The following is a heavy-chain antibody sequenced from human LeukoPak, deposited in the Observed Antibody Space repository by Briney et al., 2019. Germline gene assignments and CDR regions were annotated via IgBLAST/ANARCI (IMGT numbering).Heavy chain of an antibody. V-gene: IGHV3-53*01. CDR2: IYSGGST. D-gene: IGHD3/OR15-3a*01. CDR3: AREFQMDWYGAFDI. Sequence: GGSLRLSCAASGFTVSSNYMSWVRQAPGKGLEWVSVIYSGGSTYYADSVKGRFTVSRDNSKNTLYLQMNSLRAEDTAVYYCAREFQMDWYGAFDIWGQGTMVTVSS. CDR1: GFTVSSNY. J-gene: IGHJ3*02.